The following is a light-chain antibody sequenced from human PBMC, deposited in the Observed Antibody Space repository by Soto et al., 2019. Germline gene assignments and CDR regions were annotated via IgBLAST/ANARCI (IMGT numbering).Light chain of an antibody. CDR1: ESVSSNY. CDR3: QQYGTSPRT. CDR2: GAS. Sequence: EIVLTQSPATLSVSPGERATLSCRATESVSSNYLAWYQQKPGQAPRVLIYGASIRATGIPDRFSGSGSETDFTLTISRLEPEDFAVYYCQQYGTSPRTFGQGTKVEIK. J-gene: IGKJ1*01. V-gene: IGKV3-20*01.